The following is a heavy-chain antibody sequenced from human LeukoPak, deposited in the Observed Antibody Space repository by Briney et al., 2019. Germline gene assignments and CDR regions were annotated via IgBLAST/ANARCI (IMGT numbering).Heavy chain of an antibody. V-gene: IGHV7-4-1*02. CDR3: ARDPTRSPGGGFFSPLGY. CDR2: INTNTATP. CDR1: GYTFTHYA. Sequence: ASVKVSCKASGYTFTHYAIDWVRQAPGQGLEWMGWINTNTATPMYAQGFSGRFVFSLDASDSTAYLHINSLEAGDTAVYYCARDPTRSPGGGFFSPLGYWGQGSLVTVSS. J-gene: IGHJ4*02. D-gene: IGHD3-22*01.